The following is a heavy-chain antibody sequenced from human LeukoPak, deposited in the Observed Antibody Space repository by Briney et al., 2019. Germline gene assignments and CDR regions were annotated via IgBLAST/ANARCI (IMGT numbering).Heavy chain of an antibody. CDR3: ARVILNWYFDL. J-gene: IGHJ2*01. V-gene: IGHV4-59*01. Sequence: KASETLSLTCTVSGGSISSYYRSWIRQPPGKGLEWIGYIYYSGSTNYNPSLKSRVTISVDTSKNQFSLKLSSMTAADTAVYYCARVILNWYFDLWGRGTLVTVSS. CDR1: GGSISSYY. CDR2: IYYSGST. D-gene: IGHD3-9*01.